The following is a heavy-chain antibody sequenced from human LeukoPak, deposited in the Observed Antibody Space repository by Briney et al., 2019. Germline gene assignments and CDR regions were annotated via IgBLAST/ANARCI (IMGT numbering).Heavy chain of an antibody. CDR1: GYSLSSGYY. D-gene: IGHD3-10*01. J-gene: IGHJ6*03. CDR2: TYHSGST. Sequence: PSETLSLTCSVSGYSLSSGYYWGWIRQPPGKGLEWIGSTYHSGSTYYNPSLKSRVTVSVDTSKNQFSLKLSSVTAADTAVYYCAREIWGSGFYYMDVWGKGTTVTISS. V-gene: IGHV4-38-2*02. CDR3: AREIWGSGFYYMDV.